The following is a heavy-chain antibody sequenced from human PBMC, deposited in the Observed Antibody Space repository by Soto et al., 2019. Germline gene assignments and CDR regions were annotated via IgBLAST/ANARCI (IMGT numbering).Heavy chain of an antibody. CDR3: ARDPVLAYAFDI. CDR2: INPSGGST. J-gene: IGHJ3*02. Sequence: QVQLVQSGAEVKKPGASVKVACKASGYTFTSYYMHWVRQAPGQGLEWMGIINPSGGSTSYAKKFQGRVTMTRDTSTSTVYMELSSMRSEDTAVYYCARDPVLAYAFDIWGQGTMVTVSS. CDR1: GYTFTSYY. D-gene: IGHD3-3*02. V-gene: IGHV1-46*01.